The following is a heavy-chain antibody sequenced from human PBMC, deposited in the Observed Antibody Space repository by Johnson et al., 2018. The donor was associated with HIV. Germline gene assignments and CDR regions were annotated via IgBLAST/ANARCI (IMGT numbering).Heavy chain of an antibody. J-gene: IGHJ3*02. CDR1: GFTFSNYG. CDR3: ARRDDIRNGAFDI. D-gene: IGHD3-22*01. V-gene: IGHV3-33*05. Sequence: QVQLVESGGGVVQPGRSLRLSCAASGFTFSNYGMHWVRQAPGKGLEWVAVISYDGSNKYYGDSVKGRFTISRDNSKNTLYLQMNSLRAEDTAVYYCARRDDIRNGAFDIWGQGTMVTVSS. CDR2: ISYDGSNK.